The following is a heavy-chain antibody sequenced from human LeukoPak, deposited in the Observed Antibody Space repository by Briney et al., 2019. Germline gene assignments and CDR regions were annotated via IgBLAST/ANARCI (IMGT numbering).Heavy chain of an antibody. D-gene: IGHD3-10*01. CDR3: ARLGRNYYYGSGSYPPPLDY. V-gene: IGHV5-51*01. Sequence: GESLKISCKGSGYRFTSYWIGWVRQMPGKGLEWMGIIYPGDSDTRYSPSFQGQVTISADKSISTAYLQWSSLKASDTAMYYCARLGRNYYYGSGSYPPPLDYWGQGTLVTVSS. CDR1: GYRFTSYW. J-gene: IGHJ4*02. CDR2: IYPGDSDT.